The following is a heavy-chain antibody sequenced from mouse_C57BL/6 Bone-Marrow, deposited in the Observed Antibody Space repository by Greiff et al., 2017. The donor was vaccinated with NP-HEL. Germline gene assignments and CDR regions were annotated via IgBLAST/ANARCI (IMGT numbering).Heavy chain of an antibody. Sequence: QVQLKESGAELARPGASVKLSCKASGYTFTSYGISWVKQRTGQGLEWIGEIYPRSGNTYYNEKFKGKATLTADKSSSTAYMELRSLTSEDSAVYFCARRDYYYGSSGAYWGQGTLVTVSA. D-gene: IGHD1-1*01. J-gene: IGHJ3*01. CDR2: IYPRSGNT. CDR1: GYTFTSYG. V-gene: IGHV1-81*01. CDR3: ARRDYYYGSSGAY.